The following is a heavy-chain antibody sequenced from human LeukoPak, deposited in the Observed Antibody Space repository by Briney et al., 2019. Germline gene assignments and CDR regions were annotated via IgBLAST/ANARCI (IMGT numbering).Heavy chain of an antibody. Sequence: SQTLSLTCSVSGGSISSNYWSWIRQAPGKGLEWIGHIYYTGSTKYNPSLKHRVTISLGTSNNQFSLTLSSVTAADTAVYYCARATYYKITYYFHMDVWGKGTTVTVSS. CDR1: GGSISSNY. V-gene: IGHV4-59*01. CDR3: ARATYYKITYYFHMDV. D-gene: IGHD3-10*01. J-gene: IGHJ6*03. CDR2: IYYTGST.